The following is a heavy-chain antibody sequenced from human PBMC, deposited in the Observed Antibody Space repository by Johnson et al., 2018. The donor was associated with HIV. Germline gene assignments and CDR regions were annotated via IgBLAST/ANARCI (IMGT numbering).Heavy chain of an antibody. Sequence: VQLVESGGGLVKPGKSLRLSCEASGFNFNHAWMSWVRQAPGKGLEWVGRIKSKTDGGTTDYAAPVKGRFTISRDDSKNTLYLQMNSLTPEDTALYYCARAVTTASGDAFDIWGQGTMVTVSS. D-gene: IGHD4-17*01. CDR2: IKSKTDGGTT. J-gene: IGHJ3*02. CDR3: ARAVTTASGDAFDI. CDR1: GFNFNHAW. V-gene: IGHV3-15*05.